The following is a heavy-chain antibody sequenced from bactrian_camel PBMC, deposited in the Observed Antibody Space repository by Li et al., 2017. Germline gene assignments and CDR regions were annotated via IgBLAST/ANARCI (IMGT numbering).Heavy chain of an antibody. V-gene: IGHV3S61*01. J-gene: IGHJ4*01. CDR3: AASRWSSTCYTWAQSEYRG. Sequence: QLVESGGGSVQAGGSLRLSCAVSGYRHCVAWFRQVPGKAREGVASISSPVGTTYFRDDSLKGRFTISRDSAKNTVYLEMYGLEPGDTAMYYCAASRWSSTCYTWAQSEYRGWGQGTQVTVS. CDR2: ISSPVGTT. CDR1: GYRHC. D-gene: IGHD6*01.